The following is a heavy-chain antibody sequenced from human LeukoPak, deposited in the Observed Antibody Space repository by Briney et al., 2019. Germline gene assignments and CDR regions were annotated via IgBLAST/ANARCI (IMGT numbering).Heavy chain of an antibody. J-gene: IGHJ4*02. Sequence: PGGSLRLSCAASGLTFSSYWMSWVRQAPGKGREGVANIKQDGSEKYYGDSVKGRYTISRDNAKNSLYLQMNSLRVEDTALYYCTRGQSYCGADCYSDWGQGTLVTVSS. D-gene: IGHD2-21*02. CDR2: IKQDGSEK. V-gene: IGHV3-7*01. CDR1: GLTFSSYW. CDR3: TRGQSYCGADCYSD.